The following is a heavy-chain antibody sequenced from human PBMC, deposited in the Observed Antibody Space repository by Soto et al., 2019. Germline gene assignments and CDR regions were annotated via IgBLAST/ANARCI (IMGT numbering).Heavy chain of an antibody. D-gene: IGHD2-2*01. Sequence: EVQLVDAGGGLVKPGGSLRLSCAASGFTFSSYSMHWVRQSPGKGLEWVSSISSSSSYIYYADSVKGRFTIPRDNAKNSLSLQMNSLRAEDTAVYYCARDSIPAYWCQGTLVTVSS. CDR3: ARDSIPAY. J-gene: IGHJ4*02. CDR2: ISSSSSYI. CDR1: GFTFSSYS. V-gene: IGHV3-21*01.